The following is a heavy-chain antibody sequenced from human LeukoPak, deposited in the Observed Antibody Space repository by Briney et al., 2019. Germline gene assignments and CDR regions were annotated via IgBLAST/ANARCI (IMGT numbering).Heavy chain of an antibody. Sequence: SVKVSCKASGYTFTDYYIHWVRQAPGQGLEWMGRIIPILGIANYAQKFQGRVTITADKSTSTAYMELSSLRSEDAAVYYCARGPIAVASRENWFDPWGQGTVLTVSS. V-gene: IGHV1-69*04. J-gene: IGHJ5*02. CDR3: ARGPIAVASRENWFDP. D-gene: IGHD6-19*01. CDR1: GYTFTDYY. CDR2: IIPILGIA.